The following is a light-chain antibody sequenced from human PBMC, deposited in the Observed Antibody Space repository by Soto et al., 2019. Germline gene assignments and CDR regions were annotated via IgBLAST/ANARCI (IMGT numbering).Light chain of an antibody. CDR2: AAS. J-gene: IGKJ1*01. CDR1: QSISSY. CDR3: QQSFSTPRT. V-gene: IGKV1-39*01. Sequence: DVQMTQSPSSLSASVGDRVTITFRASQSISSYLNWYQHKPGKAPKLLIYAASSLQGGVPSRFSGSGSGTNFTLTISGLQSEDLATYFCQQSFSTPRTFGQGTK.